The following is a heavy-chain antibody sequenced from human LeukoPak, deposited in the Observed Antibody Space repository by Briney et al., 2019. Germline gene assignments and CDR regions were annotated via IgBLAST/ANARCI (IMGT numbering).Heavy chain of an antibody. V-gene: IGHV1-18*01. D-gene: IGHD3-16*01. J-gene: IGHJ6*03. CDR1: GYTFTSYG. Sequence: GASVKVSCKASGYTFTSYGISWVRQAPGQGLEWMGWISAYNGNTNYAQKLQGRVTMTTDTSTSTAYMELRSLRFDDTAVYYCARAPFGEVQNYYMDVWGKGTTVTVSS. CDR2: ISAYNGNT. CDR3: ARAPFGEVQNYYMDV.